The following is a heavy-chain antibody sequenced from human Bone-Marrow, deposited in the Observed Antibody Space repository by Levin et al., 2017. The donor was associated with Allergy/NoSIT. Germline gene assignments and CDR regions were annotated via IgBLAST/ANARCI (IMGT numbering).Heavy chain of an antibody. CDR2: ISVTGINT. CDR1: GFTFSSYA. V-gene: IGHV3-23*01. CDR3: AKDVNRVEEYCTGGRCFAFDY. D-gene: IGHD2-8*02. J-gene: IGHJ4*02. Sequence: GESLKISCATSGFTFSSYAMSWVRQAPGKGLEWVAGISVTGINTYYAESVKGRFTMSRDDSKKTVYLQMNSLRVEDSAKYFCAKDVNRVEEYCTGGRCFAFDYWGQGTLATVSS.